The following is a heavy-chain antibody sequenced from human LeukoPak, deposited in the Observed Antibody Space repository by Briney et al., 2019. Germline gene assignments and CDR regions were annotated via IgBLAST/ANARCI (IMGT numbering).Heavy chain of an antibody. CDR1: GGSISSYY. CDR2: ISDIGSI. Sequence: PSETLSLTCTVSGGSISSYYWSWIRQPPGKGLEWIAYISDIGSINYNPSLKSRVTISLDTSKNQFSLKLSSVTAADTAVYYCARGPFYTIFGVVTMTAEFDYWGQGTLVTVSS. V-gene: IGHV4-59*12. J-gene: IGHJ4*02. D-gene: IGHD3-3*01. CDR3: ARGPFYTIFGVVTMTAEFDY.